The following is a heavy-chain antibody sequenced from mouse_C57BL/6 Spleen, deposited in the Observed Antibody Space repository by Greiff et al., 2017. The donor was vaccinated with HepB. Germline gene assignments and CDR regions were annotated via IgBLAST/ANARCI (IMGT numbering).Heavy chain of an antibody. V-gene: IGHV1-22*01. J-gene: IGHJ1*03. CDR2: INPNNGGT. D-gene: IGHD4-1*01. CDR3: PTPLTGTRGYFDV. Sequence: EVQLQQSGPELVKPGASVKMSCKASGYTFTDYNMHWVKQSHGKSLEWIGYINPNNGGTSYNQKFKGKATLTVNKSSSTAYMELRSLTSEDSAVYYCPTPLTGTRGYFDVWGTGTTVTVSS. CDR1: GYTFTDYN.